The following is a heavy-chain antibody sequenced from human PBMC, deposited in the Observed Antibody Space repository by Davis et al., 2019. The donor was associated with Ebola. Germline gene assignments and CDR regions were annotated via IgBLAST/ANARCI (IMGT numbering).Heavy chain of an antibody. V-gene: IGHV3-23*01. Sequence: GESLKISCAASGFTFSSYAMSWVRQAPGKGLEWVSGISGSGVSTYHADSVKGRFTISRDNSKNTLYLQLDSLRVEDTALYYCAADLEGDPSFWVDWGQGTLVTVSS. CDR2: ISGSGVST. CDR3: AADLEGDPSFWVD. J-gene: IGHJ4*02. CDR1: GFTFSSYA. D-gene: IGHD2-21*02.